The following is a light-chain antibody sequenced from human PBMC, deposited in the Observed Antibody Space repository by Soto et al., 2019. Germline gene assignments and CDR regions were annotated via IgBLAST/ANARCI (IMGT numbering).Light chain of an antibody. J-gene: IGKJ5*01. CDR2: GAS. V-gene: IGKV3-20*01. CDR1: QSVSRRY. CDR3: QQYGSSPRIT. Sequence: EIVLTQSPGTLSLSPGERATLSCRASQSVSRRYLAWYQQKPGQAPRLLIYGASSRATGIPDRFSGSGSWTDFTLTIIRLEPEDFAVYYCQQYGSSPRITFGQGTRLEIK.